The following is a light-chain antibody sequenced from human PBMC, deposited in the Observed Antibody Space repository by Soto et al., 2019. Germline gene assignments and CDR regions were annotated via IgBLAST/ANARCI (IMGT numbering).Light chain of an antibody. Sequence: SVLTQPPSASGSLGQSVTISCTGTRSEVGGYNYVSWYRQHPGKAPKLLLYEVTKRPSGVPDRFSGSKSGNTASLTVSNLQAEDEAEYYSSITYATATVCVFGPG. J-gene: IGLJ1*01. CDR1: RSEVGGYNY. CDR3: SITYATATVCV. V-gene: IGLV2-8*01. CDR2: EVT.